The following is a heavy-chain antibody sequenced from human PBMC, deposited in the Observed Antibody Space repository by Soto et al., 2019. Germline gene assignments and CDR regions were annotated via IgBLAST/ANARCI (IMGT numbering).Heavy chain of an antibody. CDR3: ASDIGYSSGWWGVGDAFDI. D-gene: IGHD6-19*01. V-gene: IGHV3-30-3*01. Sequence: QVQLVESGGGVVQPGRSLRLSCAASGFTFSSYAMHWVRQAPGKGLEWVAVISYDGSNKYYADSVKGRFTISRDNSKNTLYLQMNSLRAEDTAVYYCASDIGYSSGWWGVGDAFDIWGQGTMVTVSS. J-gene: IGHJ3*02. CDR1: GFTFSSYA. CDR2: ISYDGSNK.